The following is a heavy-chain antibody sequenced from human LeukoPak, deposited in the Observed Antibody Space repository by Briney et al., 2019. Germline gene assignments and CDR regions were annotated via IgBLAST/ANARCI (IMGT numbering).Heavy chain of an antibody. CDR3: AAEAAYYYDSRDAFDV. CDR2: IIPIFGTA. J-gene: IGHJ3*01. CDR1: GGTFSSYA. D-gene: IGHD3-22*01. Sequence: SVKVSCKASGGTFSSYAISWVRQAPGQGLEWMGGIIPIFGTANYAQKFQERVTITRDMSTSLVYMELSSLRSEDTAVYYCAAEAAYYYDSRDAFDVWGQGTMVTVSS. V-gene: IGHV1-69*05.